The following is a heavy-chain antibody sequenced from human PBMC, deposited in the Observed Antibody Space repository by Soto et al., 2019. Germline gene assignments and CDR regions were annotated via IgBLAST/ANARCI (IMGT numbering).Heavy chain of an antibody. CDR1: GYRFTNYW. CDR2: IYPGDSDT. V-gene: IGHV5-51*01. J-gene: IGHJ4*02. CDR3: ARGPSGDILTGPFDY. Sequence: GESLKISCKGSGYRFTNYWIAWVRQMPGKGLECMGIIYPGDSDTRYSPSFRGQVTISADRSITTAYLQWSSLKASDTAIYFCARGPSGDILTGPFDYWGQGTLVTVSS. D-gene: IGHD3-9*01.